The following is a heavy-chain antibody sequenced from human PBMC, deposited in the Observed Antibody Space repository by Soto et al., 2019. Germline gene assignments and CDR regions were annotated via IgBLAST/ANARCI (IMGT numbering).Heavy chain of an antibody. D-gene: IGHD4-17*01. Sequence: GGSLRLSCAASGFTFSNAWMNWVRQAPGKGLEWVGRIKSKTDGGTTDYAAPVKGRFTISRDDSKNTLYLQMNSLKTEDTAVYYCTTDWPYGGMDAFDIWGQGTMVTVSS. CDR2: IKSKTDGGTT. CDR1: GFTFSNAW. V-gene: IGHV3-15*07. J-gene: IGHJ3*02. CDR3: TTDWPYGGMDAFDI.